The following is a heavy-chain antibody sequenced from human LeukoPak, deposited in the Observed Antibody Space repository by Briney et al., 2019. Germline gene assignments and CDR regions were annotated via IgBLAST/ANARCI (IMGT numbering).Heavy chain of an antibody. D-gene: IGHD5-24*01. Sequence: ASVKVSCEASGGTFSSYAISWVRQAPGQGLEWMGGIIPIFGTANYAQKFQGRVTITTDESTSTAHMELSSLRSEDTAVYYCALGLEMATITAFDHWGQGTLVTVSS. CDR3: ALGLEMATITAFDH. J-gene: IGHJ5*02. CDR1: GGTFSSYA. CDR2: IIPIFGTA. V-gene: IGHV1-69*05.